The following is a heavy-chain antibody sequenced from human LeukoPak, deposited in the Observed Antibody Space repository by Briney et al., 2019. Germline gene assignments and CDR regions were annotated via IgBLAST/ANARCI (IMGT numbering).Heavy chain of an antibody. D-gene: IGHD2-21*02. CDR1: GFTFSSYW. J-gene: IGHJ4*02. V-gene: IGHV3-7*01. CDR3: ARVSVVVTALFDY. Sequence: GGSLRLSCAASGFTFSSYWMSWVRQAPGKGLEWVANIKQDGSEKYYVDSVKGRFTTSRDNAKNSLYLQMSSLRAEDTAVYYCARVSVVVTALFDYWGQGTLVTVSS. CDR2: IKQDGSEK.